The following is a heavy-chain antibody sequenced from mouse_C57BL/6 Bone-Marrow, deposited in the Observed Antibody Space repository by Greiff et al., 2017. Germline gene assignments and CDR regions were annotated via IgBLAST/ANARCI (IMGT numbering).Heavy chain of an antibody. CDR2: INPSSGYT. J-gene: IGHJ4*01. CDR1: GYTFTSYT. Sequence: QVQPQQSGAELARPGASVKMSCKASGYTFTSYTMHWVKQRPGQGLEWIGYINPSSGYTKYNQKFKDKATLTADKSSSTAYMQLSSLTSEDSAVYYCARLGDGYYRYAMDYWGQGTSVTVSS. CDR3: ARLGDGYYRYAMDY. D-gene: IGHD2-3*01. V-gene: IGHV1-4*01.